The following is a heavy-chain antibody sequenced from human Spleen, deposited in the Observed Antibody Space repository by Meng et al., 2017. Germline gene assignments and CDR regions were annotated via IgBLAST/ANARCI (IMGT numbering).Heavy chain of an antibody. Sequence: SETLSLTCTVSGGSISSGSYYWSWIRQPAGKGLEWIGRIYTSGSTNYNPSLKSRVTISVDTSKNQFSLKLSSVTAADTAVYYCARGCSSTTCYLPDYWGQGTLVTVSS. CDR1: GGSISSGSYY. V-gene: IGHV4-61*02. CDR2: IYTSGST. CDR3: ARGCSSTTCYLPDY. D-gene: IGHD2/OR15-2a*01. J-gene: IGHJ4*02.